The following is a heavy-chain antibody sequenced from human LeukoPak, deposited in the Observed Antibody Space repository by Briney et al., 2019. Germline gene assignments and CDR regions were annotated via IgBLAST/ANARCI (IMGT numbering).Heavy chain of an antibody. J-gene: IGHJ4*02. V-gene: IGHV4-30-4*01. CDR3: ARYPRQLEGGFDY. CDR2: IYYSGST. CDR1: GGSISSGDYY. Sequence: PSETLSLTCTVSGGSISSGDYYWSWIRQPPGKGLEWIGYIYYSGSTYYNLSLKSRVTISVDTSKNQFSLKLSSVTAADTAVYYCARYPRQLEGGFDYWGQGTLVTVSS. D-gene: IGHD6-13*01.